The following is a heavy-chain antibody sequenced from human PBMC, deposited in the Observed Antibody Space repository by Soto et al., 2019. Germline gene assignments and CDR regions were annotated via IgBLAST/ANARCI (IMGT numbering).Heavy chain of an antibody. J-gene: IGHJ6*02. V-gene: IGHV5-51*01. Sequence: EVQLVQSGAELKKPGESLKISCKASGYTFTKFWIGWVRQMPGKGPEWMGIIYPGDSVTTYSPSFQGRVTISADKSAGTAYLQWRSLKASDTAIYYCARHLATVNRYYGMDVWGRGTTVTVSS. D-gene: IGHD4-4*01. CDR2: IYPGDSVT. CDR1: GYTFTKFW. CDR3: ARHLATVNRYYGMDV.